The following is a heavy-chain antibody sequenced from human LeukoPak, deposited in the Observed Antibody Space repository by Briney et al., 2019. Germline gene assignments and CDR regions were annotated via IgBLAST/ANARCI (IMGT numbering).Heavy chain of an antibody. CDR2: ISPYNGNT. D-gene: IGHD3-10*01. J-gene: IGHJ4*02. CDR3: ARHYYGSGTYYHFDS. V-gene: IGHV1-18*04. Sequence: GESLKISCKGSGYSFTSYWISWVRQAPGQGLEWMGWISPYNGNTNYAQKLQGRLTLTTDTSTNTAYMELKSLGFDDSAVYFCARHYYGSGTYYHFDSWGPGTLVTVSS. CDR1: GYSFTSYW.